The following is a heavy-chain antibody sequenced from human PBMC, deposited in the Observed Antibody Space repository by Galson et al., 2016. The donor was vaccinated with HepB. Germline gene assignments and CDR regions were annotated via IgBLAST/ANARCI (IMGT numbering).Heavy chain of an antibody. J-gene: IGHJ4*02. Sequence: SETLSLTCTVSGGSISRSTYYWGWVRQPPGKGLEWIGSSYYSGRTYYNPSLKSRVTISVDTSKKQFSLKVSSVTAGDTAVYYCAIASPAFDFWGQGTLVTVSA. V-gene: IGHV4-39*01. D-gene: IGHD3-3*02. CDR3: AIASPAFDF. CDR1: GGSISRSTYY. CDR2: SYYSGRT.